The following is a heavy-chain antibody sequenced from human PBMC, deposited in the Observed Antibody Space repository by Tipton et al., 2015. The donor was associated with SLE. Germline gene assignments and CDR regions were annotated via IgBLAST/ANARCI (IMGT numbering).Heavy chain of an antibody. D-gene: IGHD2-15*01. CDR3: AGAWQGYCSGGTCYVLDY. CDR2: ISYSETT. J-gene: IGHJ4*02. V-gene: IGHV4-59*11. CDR1: GGSISSHY. Sequence: TLSLTCTVSGGSISSHYWSWIRQPPGKGLEWIGYISYSETTNYNPSLKSRDTISVDTSKNQFSLKLRSVTAADTAVYYCAGAWQGYCSGGTCYVLDYWGLGTLVTVSS.